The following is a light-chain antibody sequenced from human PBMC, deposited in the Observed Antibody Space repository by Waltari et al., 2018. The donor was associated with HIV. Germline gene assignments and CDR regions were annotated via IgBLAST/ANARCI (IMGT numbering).Light chain of an antibody. V-gene: IGKV3D-15*01. CDR2: DAM. CDR1: QNVSSD. CDR3: QQYNNWPPWT. Sequence: EVVMTQSTATLSVSPGQRVTLSCRASQNVSSDLAWLQQRPGQAPRLLIYDAMTRAAGIPARISGRGSGTEFSLTISSLQSEDVAIYYCQQYNNWPPWTFGQGTK. J-gene: IGKJ1*01.